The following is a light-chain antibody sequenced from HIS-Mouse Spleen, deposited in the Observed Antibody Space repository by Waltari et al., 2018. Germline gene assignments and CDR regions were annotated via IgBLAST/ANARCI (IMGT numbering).Light chain of an antibody. V-gene: IGLV1-40*01. CDR3: QSYDSSLSGYV. Sequence: QSVLTQPPSVSGAPGQRVTISCTGSSPNLGAGYDVHWYQPLPGTAPKLLIYGNSNRPSGVPDRFSGSKSGTSASLAITGLQAEDEADYYCQSYDSSLSGYVFGGGTKLTVL. CDR1: SPNLGAGYD. J-gene: IGLJ2*01. CDR2: GNS.